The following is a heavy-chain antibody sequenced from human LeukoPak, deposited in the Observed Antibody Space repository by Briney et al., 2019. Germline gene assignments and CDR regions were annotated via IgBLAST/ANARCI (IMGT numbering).Heavy chain of an antibody. Sequence: PGGSLRLSCAASGFTFNNYWMHWVRQAPGKGLEWVANIKHDGSDSFYVDSVKGRFTISRDNSENSLYLQMHSLRVEDTAMYFCARDRRPTIYGGLDSWGQGTVVTVSS. J-gene: IGHJ4*02. V-gene: IGHV3-7*01. CDR1: GFTFNNYW. CDR2: IKHDGSDS. CDR3: ARDRRPTIYGGLDS. D-gene: IGHD4-17*01.